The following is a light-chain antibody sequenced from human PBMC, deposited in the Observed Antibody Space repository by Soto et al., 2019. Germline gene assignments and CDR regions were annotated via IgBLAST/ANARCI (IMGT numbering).Light chain of an antibody. V-gene: IGLV1-40*01. J-gene: IGLJ3*02. CDR3: CSYGNSRWV. CDR2: GNI. CDR1: SSNIGAGYD. Sequence: QSVLTQPPSVSGAPGQRVTISCTGSSSNIGAGYDVHWYQQRPGTAPKLLIFGNINRPSGVPDRFSGSRFGNTASLTIFGLQAEDEADYYCCSYGNSRWVFGGGTKVTVL.